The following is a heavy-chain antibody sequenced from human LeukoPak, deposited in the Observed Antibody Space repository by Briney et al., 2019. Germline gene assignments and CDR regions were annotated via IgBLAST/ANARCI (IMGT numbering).Heavy chain of an antibody. CDR3: ARNPVIRLGGNFDI. J-gene: IGHJ3*02. V-gene: IGHV4-39*01. CDR1: GGSITSSDYY. Sequence: PSETLSLTCTVSGGSITSSDYYWGWIRQPPGKGLEWIGSIYYSGNTYYNPSLKSRITISVNTSKNQFSLKLNSVTAADTAVYYCARNPVIRLGGNFDIWGQGTMVTVSS. CDR2: IYYSGNT. D-gene: IGHD4-23*01.